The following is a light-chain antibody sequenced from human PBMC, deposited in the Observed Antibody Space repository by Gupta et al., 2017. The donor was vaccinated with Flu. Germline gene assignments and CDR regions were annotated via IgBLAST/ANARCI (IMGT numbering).Light chain of an antibody. J-gene: IGKJ4*01. CDR1: QDISSW. Sequence: ITCRASQDISSWLAWYQQKPGQAPDLLIYAASSLQSGVPSRFSGSGSGTDFSLTISSLQPEDFATYYCQQSNIYPLTFGGGTKIEI. V-gene: IGKV1-12*01. CDR2: AAS. CDR3: QQSNIYPLT.